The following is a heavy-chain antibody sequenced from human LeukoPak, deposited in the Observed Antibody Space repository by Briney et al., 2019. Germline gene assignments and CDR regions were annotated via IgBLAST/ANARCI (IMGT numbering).Heavy chain of an antibody. CDR3: ARGGTFDPFDY. CDR1: GFTFDDYG. Sequence: PGGSLRLSCAASGFTFDDYGMSWVRQASGKGLEWVSGINWNGGSTGYADSVKGRLTISRDNAKNSLYLQMNSLRAEDTALYYCARGGTFDPFDYWGQGTLVTVSS. CDR2: INWNGGST. D-gene: IGHD3-9*01. J-gene: IGHJ4*02. V-gene: IGHV3-20*04.